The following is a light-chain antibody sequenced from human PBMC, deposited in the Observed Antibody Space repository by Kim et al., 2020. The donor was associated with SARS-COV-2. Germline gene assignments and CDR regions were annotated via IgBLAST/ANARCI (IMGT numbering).Light chain of an antibody. CDR1: QDITKY. Sequence: DIQMTQSPSSLSASVGDRVTITCQAIQDITKYLNWYQQKPGKTPKLLIYDVSNLERGVPSRFSGAGFGTNFTFTISSLHPEDAATYFCQHYANLPITFGQGTRLEIK. J-gene: IGKJ5*01. CDR3: QHYANLPIT. CDR2: DVS. V-gene: IGKV1-33*01.